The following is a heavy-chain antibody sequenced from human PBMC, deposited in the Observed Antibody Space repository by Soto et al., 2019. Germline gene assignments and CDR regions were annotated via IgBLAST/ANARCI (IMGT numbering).Heavy chain of an antibody. CDR3: ARDQSPGYSSGWLTTTSRRQFDY. Sequence: QVQLVQSGAEVKKPGASVKVSCKASGYTFTSYGISWVRQAPGQGLEWMGWISAYNGNTNYAQRLQGRVTMTTHTSTSTAYVEGSSLRSDGTAVYYCARDQSPGYSSGWLTTTSRRQFDYWGQGTLVTV. CDR2: ISAYNGNT. CDR1: GYTFTSYG. D-gene: IGHD6-25*01. V-gene: IGHV1-18*01. J-gene: IGHJ4*02.